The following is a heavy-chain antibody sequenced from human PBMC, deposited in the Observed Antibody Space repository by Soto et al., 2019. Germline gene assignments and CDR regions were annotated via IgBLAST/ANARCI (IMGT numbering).Heavy chain of an antibody. Sequence: EVQLEESGGALVQPGRSLRLSCAASGFTFDDYAMHWVRQVLGKGLEWVSSISWNSGNIGYADSVKGRFTTSRDNANNSLYLQMISLRPADTALYYCVRSKGGYSYGTPFDYWGQGTLVTVSS. CDR3: VRSKGGYSYGTPFDY. J-gene: IGHJ4*02. V-gene: IGHV3-9*01. CDR2: ISWNSGNI. CDR1: GFTFDDYA. D-gene: IGHD5-18*01.